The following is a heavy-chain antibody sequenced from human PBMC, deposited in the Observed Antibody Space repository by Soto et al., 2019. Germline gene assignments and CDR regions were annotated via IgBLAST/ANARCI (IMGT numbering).Heavy chain of an antibody. CDR1: GYAFTTYG. CDR2: ISAHNGNT. V-gene: IGHV1-18*01. Sequence: QVHLVQSGAEVKKPGASVQVSCPGSGYAFTTYGITWVRQAPGQGLEWMGWISAHNGNTNYAQKLQGRVTVTRDTSTSTAYMELRSLRYDDTAVYYCARGRYGDYWGQGALVTVSS. D-gene: IGHD1-1*01. CDR3: ARGRYGDY. J-gene: IGHJ4*02.